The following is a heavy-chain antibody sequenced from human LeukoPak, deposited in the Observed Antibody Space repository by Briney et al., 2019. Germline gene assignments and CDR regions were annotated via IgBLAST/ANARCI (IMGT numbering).Heavy chain of an antibody. Sequence: ASVKVSCRASGGTFSSYTISWVRQAPGQGLEWMGWISAYNGNTNYAQKLQGRVTMTTDTSTSTAYMELRSLRSDDTAVYYCARNLYGGNSNLIGDAFDIWGQGTMVTVSS. CDR3: ARNLYGGNSNLIGDAFDI. J-gene: IGHJ3*02. D-gene: IGHD4-23*01. CDR1: GGTFSSYT. CDR2: ISAYNGNT. V-gene: IGHV1-18*01.